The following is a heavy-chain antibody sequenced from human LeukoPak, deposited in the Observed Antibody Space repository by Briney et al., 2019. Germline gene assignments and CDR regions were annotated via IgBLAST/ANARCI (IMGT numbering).Heavy chain of an antibody. J-gene: IGHJ4*02. V-gene: IGHV4-34*01. CDR2: INHSGST. CDR3: ASRPFPASLVY. CDR1: GGSSSGYY. D-gene: IGHD2-2*01. Sequence: SETLSLTCAVYGGSSSGYYWSWIRQPPGKGLEWIGEINHSGSTNYNPSLKSRVTISVDTSKNQFSLKLSSVTAADMAVYYCASRPFPASLVYWGQGTLVTVSS.